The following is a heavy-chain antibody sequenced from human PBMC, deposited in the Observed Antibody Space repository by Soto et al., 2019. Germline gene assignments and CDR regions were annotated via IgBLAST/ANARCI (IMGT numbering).Heavy chain of an antibody. J-gene: IGHJ4*02. V-gene: IGHV3-30*03. D-gene: IGHD3-10*01. CDR2: ISYDESKI. CDR1: GLTFSYYA. Sequence: GGSLRLSCAASGLTFSYYAMHWVRQAPGKGLEWVAVISYDESKIYYADSVKGRFTISRDNSKNTLHLQMNSLRPEDTAVYYCALPRRMVRGTPLSYYLDNWGQGTLVTVSS. CDR3: ALPRRMVRGTPLSYYLDN.